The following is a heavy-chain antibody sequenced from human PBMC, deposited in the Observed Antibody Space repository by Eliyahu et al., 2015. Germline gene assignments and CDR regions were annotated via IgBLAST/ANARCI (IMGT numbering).Heavy chain of an antibody. J-gene: IGHJ6*02. D-gene: IGHD4-17*01. V-gene: IGHV3-30*02. CDR1: GFXFSSYG. Sequence: QVQLVESGGGVVQPGGSLRLSCAASGFXFSSYGMHWVRQAPGKGLEWVAFIRYDGSNKYYADSVKGRFTISRDNSKNTLYLQMNSLRAEDTAVYYCAKGNGVYYYYGMDVWGQGTTVTVSS. CDR3: AKGNGVYYYYGMDV. CDR2: IRYDGSNK.